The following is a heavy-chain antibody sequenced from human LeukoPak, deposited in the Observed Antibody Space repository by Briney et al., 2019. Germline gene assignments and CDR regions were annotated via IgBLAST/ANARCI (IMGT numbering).Heavy chain of an antibody. V-gene: IGHV3-7*01. J-gene: IGHJ4*02. CDR2: IKQDGSEK. CDR1: GFTFSSYW. CDR3: ARAPLYYDSSGYYSN. Sequence: GGSLRLSCAASGFTFSSYWMSWVRQAPGKGLEWVANIKQDGSEKYYVDSVKGRFTISRDNAKNSLYLQMNSLRAGDTAVYYCARAPLYYDSSGYYSNWGQGTLVTVSS. D-gene: IGHD3-22*01.